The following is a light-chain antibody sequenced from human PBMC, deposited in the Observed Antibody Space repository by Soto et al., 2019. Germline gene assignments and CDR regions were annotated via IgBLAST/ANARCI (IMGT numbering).Light chain of an antibody. V-gene: IGKV1-5*03. CDR3: KQYKSYATWT. CDR1: ESINSW. CDR2: KAS. J-gene: IGKJ1*01. Sequence: DIQLTQSPSTLSASVGDTVTITCRASESINSWLAWYQQKPGKAPNLLMNKASTLEPGVPSRFSGIGSGTEFTLTISSLQPADFATYDSKQYKSYATWTFGQGTKVEMK.